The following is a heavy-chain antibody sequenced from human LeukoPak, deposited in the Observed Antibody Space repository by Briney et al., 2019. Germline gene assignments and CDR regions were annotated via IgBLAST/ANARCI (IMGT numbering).Heavy chain of an antibody. CDR1: GGTFSSYA. Sequence: GSSVKVSCKASGGTFSSYAISWVRQAPGQGLEWMGRIIPILGIANYAQKFQGRVTITADKSASTAYMELSSLRSEDTAVYYCAKSAGGGAFDIWGQGTMVTVSS. J-gene: IGHJ3*02. CDR3: AKSAGGGAFDI. V-gene: IGHV1-69*04. CDR2: IIPILGIA. D-gene: IGHD3-10*01.